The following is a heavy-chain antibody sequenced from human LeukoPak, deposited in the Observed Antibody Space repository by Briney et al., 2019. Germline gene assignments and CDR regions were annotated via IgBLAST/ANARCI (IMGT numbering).Heavy chain of an antibody. CDR3: ARQTGSGLFLLP. V-gene: IGHV4-34*01. CDR1: GGSFSAYY. J-gene: IGHJ4*02. D-gene: IGHD3/OR15-3a*01. CDR2: IYYTGNT. Sequence: PSETLSLTCVVYGGSFSAYYWSWIRQPPGKGLEWIGSIYYTGNTYYNASVKSQVSISIDTSKNQFSLRLTSVTAADTAVYFCARQTGSGLFLLPGGQGTLVTVSS.